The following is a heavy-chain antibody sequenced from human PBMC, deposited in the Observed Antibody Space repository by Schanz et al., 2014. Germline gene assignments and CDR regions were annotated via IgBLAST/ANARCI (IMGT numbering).Heavy chain of an antibody. D-gene: IGHD2-15*01. CDR3: ATAPSAYCSDARCLCTPFDY. J-gene: IGHJ4*02. CDR2: INLSGGST. CDR1: GYTFTSYG. Sequence: QVHLVQSGAEVKKPGASVKVSCKASGYTFTSYGISWVRQAPGQGLEWMGIINLSGGSTNNAQKFQCRLTMTRDTSTSTVYMELSSLRSEDTARYYCATAPSAYCSDARCLCTPFDYWGQGTLVTVSS. V-gene: IGHV1-46*03.